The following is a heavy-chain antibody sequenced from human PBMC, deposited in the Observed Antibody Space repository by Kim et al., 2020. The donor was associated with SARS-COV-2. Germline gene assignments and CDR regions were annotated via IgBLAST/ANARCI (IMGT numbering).Heavy chain of an antibody. CDR2: IYHSGST. D-gene: IGHD2-2*01. J-gene: IGHJ4*02. V-gene: IGHV4-4*02. CDR1: GGSISSNNW. CDR3: ARIYCSNTSCNED. Sequence: SETLSLTCAVSGGSISSNNWWSWVRQPPGKGLEWIGEIYHSGSTNYNPSLKSRVTISVDKSKNQFSLKLSSVTAADTAVYYCARIYCSNTSCNEDWGQGTLVTVSS.